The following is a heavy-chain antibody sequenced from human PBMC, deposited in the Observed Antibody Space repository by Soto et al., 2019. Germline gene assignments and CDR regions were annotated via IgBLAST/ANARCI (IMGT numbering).Heavy chain of an antibody. CDR3: ARDPLYYDFWSGRKARLMLGAYGMDV. J-gene: IGHJ6*02. D-gene: IGHD3-3*01. CDR2: INLSGGST. Sequence: QVQLVQSGAEVKKPGASVKVSCTASGYTFTSYYMHWVRQAPGQGLEWMGIINLSGGSTSYAQTFQGRVSMTRDTSTSTVCMELSSLRSEDTAVYYCARDPLYYDFWSGRKARLMLGAYGMDVWGQVTTVTVSS. CDR1: GYTFTSYY. V-gene: IGHV1-46*01.